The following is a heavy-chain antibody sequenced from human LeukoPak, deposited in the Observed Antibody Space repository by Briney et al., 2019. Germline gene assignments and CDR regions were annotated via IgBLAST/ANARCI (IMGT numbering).Heavy chain of an antibody. Sequence: GALRLSCAASGFTFTSYTMHWVRQAPGKGLEWVALISYDGSNKYYADSVKGRFTISRDNSKTTLYLQMNSLRAEDTAVYYCAKNFEESVFDYWGQGTLVTVSS. J-gene: IGHJ4*02. V-gene: IGHV3-30-3*02. CDR3: AKNFEESVFDY. D-gene: IGHD3-9*01. CDR2: ISYDGSNK. CDR1: GFTFTSYT.